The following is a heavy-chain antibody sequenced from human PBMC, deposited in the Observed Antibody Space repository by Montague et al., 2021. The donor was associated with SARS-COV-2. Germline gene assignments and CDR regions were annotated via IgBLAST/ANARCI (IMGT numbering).Heavy chain of an antibody. Sequence: SLRLSCAASGFTFNSYRMNWVRQAPGKGLEWVSSISSSRTSIYYADSVKGRFTISRDNAKNSLYLQMNSLRAEDTAVYYCYSGYDFGYWGQGTLVTVSS. CDR1: GFTFNSYR. D-gene: IGHD5-12*01. CDR3: YSGYDFGY. J-gene: IGHJ4*02. CDR2: ISSSRTSI. V-gene: IGHV3-21*01.